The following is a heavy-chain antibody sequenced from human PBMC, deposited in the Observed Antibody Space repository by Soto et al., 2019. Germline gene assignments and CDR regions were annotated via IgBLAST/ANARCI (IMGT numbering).Heavy chain of an antibody. CDR1: GFTFSDYY. J-gene: IGHJ3*02. CDR2: ISSSGSTI. D-gene: IGHD3-22*01. Sequence: QVQLVESGGGLVKPGGSLRLSCAASGFTFSDYYMSWIRQAPGKGLEWISYISSSGSTIYYADSVKGRFTISRDNAKNSXYXKRNSLRAEDTAVYYCARDGDYYDSSGYFLRDAFDIWGQGTMVTVSS. CDR3: ARDGDYYDSSGYFLRDAFDI. V-gene: IGHV3-11*01.